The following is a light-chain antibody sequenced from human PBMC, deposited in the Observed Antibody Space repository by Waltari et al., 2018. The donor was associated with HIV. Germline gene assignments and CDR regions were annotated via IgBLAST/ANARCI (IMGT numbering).Light chain of an antibody. Sequence: QSALTQPPSASGSPGQSVTISCTGTSSDVGAYNYVSWYQQHPGKAPKVIIYEGSKRPSGVPDRFSGSKSGNTASLAVSGLQAEDEADYYCSSYAGTNNLGVFGGGTKLTVL. V-gene: IGLV2-8*01. CDR1: SSDVGAYNY. J-gene: IGLJ2*01. CDR3: SSYAGTNNLGV. CDR2: EGS.